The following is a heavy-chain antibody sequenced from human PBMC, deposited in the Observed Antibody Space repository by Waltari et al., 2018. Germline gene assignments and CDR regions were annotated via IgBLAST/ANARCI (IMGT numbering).Heavy chain of an antibody. Sequence: QVQLQESGPSLLKPSETLSLICTVSGGSIRGFYWSWVRQPPGKGLDWIGDSYYTGSTTFNPALTSRVTMSVHTSKNQFSLKLSSVTAADTAFYYCARGGGGDWEWFDPWGQGTLVTVSS. V-gene: IGHV4-59*01. CDR2: SYYTGST. D-gene: IGHD2-21*02. J-gene: IGHJ5*02. CDR3: ARGGGGDWEWFDP. CDR1: GGSIRGFY.